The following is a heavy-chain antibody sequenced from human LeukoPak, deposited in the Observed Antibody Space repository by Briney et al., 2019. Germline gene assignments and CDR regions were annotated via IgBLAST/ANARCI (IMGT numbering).Heavy chain of an antibody. CDR1: GFTFSSYA. CDR2: ISGSGGST. CDR3: AKGSRGNIVVVPAGGAFDI. V-gene: IGHV3-23*01. Sequence: GGSLRLSCAASGFTFSSYAMSWVRQAPGKGLEWVSAISGSGGSTYYADSVKGRFTISRDNSKNTLYLQMNSLRAEDTAVYYCAKGSRGNIVVVPAGGAFDIWGQGTMVTVSS. J-gene: IGHJ3*02. D-gene: IGHD2-2*01.